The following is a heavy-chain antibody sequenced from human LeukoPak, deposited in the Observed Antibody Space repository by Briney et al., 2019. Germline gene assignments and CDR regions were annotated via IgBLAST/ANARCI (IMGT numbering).Heavy chain of an antibody. Sequence: PGGSLRLSCAASGFIFNNFGLIWVRQAPGKGLQWVSAISNDGGGTTYADFVKGRFTISRDNSKNTLFLQMNSLRAEDTAVYYCANWHSATILSWGQGTLVTVSS. J-gene: IGHJ4*02. D-gene: IGHD5-12*01. CDR1: GFIFNNFG. CDR2: ISNDGGGT. CDR3: ANWHSATILS. V-gene: IGHV3-23*01.